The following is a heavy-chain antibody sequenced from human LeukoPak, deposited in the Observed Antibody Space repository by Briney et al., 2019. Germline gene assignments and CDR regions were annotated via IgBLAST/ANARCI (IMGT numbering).Heavy chain of an antibody. CDR1: GFTFGNHA. J-gene: IGHJ4*02. Sequence: PGGSLRLSCAASGFTFGNHAMSWVRQTPGKGLQWISVISGSGRTTEYADSVKGRFTISRDNAKNTMYLHMNSLRVEDTAVYYCARFSSAGEDYWGQGTLVTVSS. D-gene: IGHD2-15*01. CDR3: ARFSSAGEDY. V-gene: IGHV3-23*01. CDR2: ISGSGRTT.